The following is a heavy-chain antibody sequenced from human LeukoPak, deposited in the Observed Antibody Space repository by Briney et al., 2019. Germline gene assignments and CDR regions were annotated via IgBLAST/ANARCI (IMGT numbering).Heavy chain of an antibody. J-gene: IGHJ5*02. CDR1: GFPLSTYW. D-gene: IGHD3-10*01. V-gene: IGHV3-74*01. CDR2: ISGDGNNT. Sequence: GGSLRLSCAASGFPLSTYWMHWVRQAPGQGLVWVSRISGDGNNTNYADSVKGRFTISRDDAKNTLYLQMNSLRAEDTAMYYCARITMVRGRAPWGQGTLVTVSS. CDR3: ARITMVRGRAP.